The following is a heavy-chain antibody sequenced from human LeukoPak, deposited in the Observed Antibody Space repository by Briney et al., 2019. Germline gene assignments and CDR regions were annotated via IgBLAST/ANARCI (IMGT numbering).Heavy chain of an antibody. Sequence: PGGSLRLFCAASGFTLSSYTMNWVRQAPGKGLEWVSSIRSSSSYIYYADSVKGRFTISRDSAKNSLYLQMNSLRAEDTAVYYCARVAWDYYDTSGYRFDYWGQGTLVTVSS. CDR2: IRSSSSYI. CDR1: GFTLSSYT. CDR3: ARVAWDYYDTSGYRFDY. J-gene: IGHJ4*02. D-gene: IGHD3-22*01. V-gene: IGHV3-21*01.